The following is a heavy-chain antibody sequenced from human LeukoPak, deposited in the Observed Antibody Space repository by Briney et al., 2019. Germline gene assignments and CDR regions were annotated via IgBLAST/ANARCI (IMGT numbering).Heavy chain of an antibody. CDR3: ARGRYYGMDV. J-gene: IGHJ6*02. CDR1: GFTFTSYW. Sequence: PGGSLRLSCAASGFTFTSYWMHWVRQAPGKGLVWVSHVNSDGGITTYADSAKGRVTISRDNAKNTLYLQMNSLRAEDTAVYYCARGRYYGMDVWGQGTTVTVSS. V-gene: IGHV3-74*01. CDR2: VNSDGGIT.